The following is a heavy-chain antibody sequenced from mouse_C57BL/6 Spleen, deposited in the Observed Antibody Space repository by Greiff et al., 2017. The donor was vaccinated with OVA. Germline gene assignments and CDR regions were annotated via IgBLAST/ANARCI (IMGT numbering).Heavy chain of an antibody. V-gene: IGHV1-42*01. D-gene: IGHD1-1*01. CDR1: GYSFTGYY. Sequence: VQLQQSGPELVKPGASVKISCKASGYSFTGYYMNWVKQSPEKSLEWIGEINPSTGGTTYNQKFKAKATLTVDKSSSTAYMQLKSLTSEDSAVYYCVRTIATVVAYYFDYWGQGTTLTVSS. CDR3: VRTIATVVAYYFDY. CDR2: INPSTGGT. J-gene: IGHJ2*01.